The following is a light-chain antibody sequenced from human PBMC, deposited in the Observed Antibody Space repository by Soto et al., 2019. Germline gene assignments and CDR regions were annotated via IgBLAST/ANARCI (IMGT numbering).Light chain of an antibody. Sequence: QSALTQPASVSGSPGQSITISCTGTSSDVGAYHYVSWYQQHPGQAPKLMIYDVSNRPSGVSNRFSGSKSGNTASLTISGLQAEDEADYYCTSFTSASTQVFGGGTKLTVL. V-gene: IGLV2-14*01. CDR3: TSFTSASTQV. CDR1: SSDVGAYHY. J-gene: IGLJ2*01. CDR2: DVS.